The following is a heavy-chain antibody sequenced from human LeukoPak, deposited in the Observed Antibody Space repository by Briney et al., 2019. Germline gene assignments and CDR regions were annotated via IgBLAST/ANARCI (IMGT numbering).Heavy chain of an antibody. J-gene: IGHJ4*02. Sequence: PGGSLRLSCAASGFTFSSYAMNWVRQAPGKGLECDTTISGSDGSTYYADSVKGRFTISRDNSKNTLYLQMNSLRAEDTAVYYCAKSKVVAATMGRFDYWGQGTLVTVSS. V-gene: IGHV3-23*01. CDR3: AKSKVVAATMGRFDY. CDR2: ISGSDGST. D-gene: IGHD2-15*01. CDR1: GFTFSSYA.